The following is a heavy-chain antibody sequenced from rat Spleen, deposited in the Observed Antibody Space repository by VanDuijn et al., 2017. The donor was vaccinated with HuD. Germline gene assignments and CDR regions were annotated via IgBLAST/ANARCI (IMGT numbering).Heavy chain of an antibody. Sequence: EVQLVESGGGLVQPGNSLKLSCAASGFTFSGYAMAWVRQSPQKGLEWVATIIYDGSSTYYRGSVKGRFTISRDNAKTTLYLQMDSLRSEDTATYYCASKDYGSFAYWGQGTLVTVSS. J-gene: IGHJ3*01. V-gene: IGHV5S10*01. CDR2: IIYDGSST. D-gene: IGHD1-7*01. CDR3: ASKDYGSFAY. CDR1: GFTFSGYA.